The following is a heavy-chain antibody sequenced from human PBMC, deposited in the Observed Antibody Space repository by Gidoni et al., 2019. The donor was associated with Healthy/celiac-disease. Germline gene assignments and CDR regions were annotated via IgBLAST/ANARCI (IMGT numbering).Heavy chain of an antibody. D-gene: IGHD2-2*02. CDR3: ARVGCSSTSCYTGLDAFDI. V-gene: IGHV4-34*01. CDR2: INHSGST. CDR1: GGSFSGYY. Sequence: QVQLQQWGAGLLKPSETLSLPCAVYGGSFSGYYWSWIRQPPGKGLEWIGEINHSGSTNYNPSLKSRVTISVDTSKNQFSLKLSSVTAADTAVYYCARVGCSSTSCYTGLDAFDIWGQGTMVTVSS. J-gene: IGHJ3*02.